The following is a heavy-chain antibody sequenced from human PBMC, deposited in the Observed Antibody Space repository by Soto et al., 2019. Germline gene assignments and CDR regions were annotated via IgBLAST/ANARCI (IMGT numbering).Heavy chain of an antibody. CDR2: ISYDGSNK. Sequence: QVQLVESGGGVVQPGRSLRLSCAASGFTFSSYAMHWVRQAPGKGLEWVAVISYDGSNKYYADSVKGRFTISRDNSKNSLYLQKNSLIAEDTAVYYCASYYGSVSYYTGRAYNWFDPWVQGTLVTVSS. V-gene: IGHV3-30-3*01. CDR3: ASYYGSVSYYTGRAYNWFDP. CDR1: GFTFSSYA. D-gene: IGHD3-10*01. J-gene: IGHJ5*02.